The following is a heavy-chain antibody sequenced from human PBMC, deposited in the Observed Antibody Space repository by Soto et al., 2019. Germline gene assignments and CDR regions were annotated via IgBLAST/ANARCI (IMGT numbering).Heavy chain of an antibody. Sequence: SETLSLTCTVSGGSISSYDYYWSWIRQPPGKGLECIGYIYYSGSTYYNPSPKSRVTISVDTSKNQFSLKLSSVTAADTAVYYCASTVNYYDSSGYWFDPWGQGTLVTVSS. J-gene: IGHJ5*02. V-gene: IGHV4-30-4*01. CDR3: ASTVNYYDSSGYWFDP. CDR2: IYYSGST. CDR1: GGSISSYDYY. D-gene: IGHD3-22*01.